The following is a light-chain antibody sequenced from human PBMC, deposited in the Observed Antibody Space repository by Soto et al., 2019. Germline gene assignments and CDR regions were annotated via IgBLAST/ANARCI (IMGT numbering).Light chain of an antibody. CDR1: SSDVGANNH. CDR3: SSYTSGNTV. CDR2: DVS. J-gene: IGLJ1*01. V-gene: IGLV2-14*01. Sequence: QSVLTQPASVSGSPGQSITISCTGTSSDVGANNHVSWYQQHPGKAPKLIIYDVSNRPLGVSDRFSGSKSGNMASLTISGLQAEDESDYYCSSYTSGNTVFGTGTKLTVL.